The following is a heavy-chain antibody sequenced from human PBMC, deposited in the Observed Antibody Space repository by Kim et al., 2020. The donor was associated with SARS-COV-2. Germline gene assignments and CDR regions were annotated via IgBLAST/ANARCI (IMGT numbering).Heavy chain of an antibody. CDR3: TKEGHYDNSASDY. Sequence: GGSLRLSCAASGFAFNNYAMSWVRQAPGKGLEWVSDISNSGDSTYYADSVKGRFTISRDNSRNTLYLQMNSLRVEDTAVYYCTKEGHYDNSASDYWGQGTLVTASS. J-gene: IGHJ4*02. V-gene: IGHV3-23*01. CDR1: GFAFNNYA. CDR2: ISNSGDST. D-gene: IGHD3-22*01.